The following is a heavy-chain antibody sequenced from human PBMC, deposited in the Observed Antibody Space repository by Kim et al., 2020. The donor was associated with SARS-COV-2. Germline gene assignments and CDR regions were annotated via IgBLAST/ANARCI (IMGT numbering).Heavy chain of an antibody. Sequence: SETLSLTCTVSGGSISSSSYYWGWIRQPPGKGLEWIGSIYYSGSTYYNPSLKSRVTISVDTSKNQFSLKLSSVTAADTAVYYCARRNYDILTGYSQPLQAFDIWGQGTMVTVSS. CDR1: GGSISSSSYY. CDR2: IYYSGST. J-gene: IGHJ3*02. CDR3: ARRNYDILTGYSQPLQAFDI. V-gene: IGHV4-39*01. D-gene: IGHD3-9*01.